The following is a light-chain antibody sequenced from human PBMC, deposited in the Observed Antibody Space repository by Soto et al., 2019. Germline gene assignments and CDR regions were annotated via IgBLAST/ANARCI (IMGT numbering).Light chain of an antibody. CDR1: QSINSW. CDR2: KAS. V-gene: IGKV1-5*03. J-gene: IGKJ4*01. Sequence: DIQMTQSPSTLSASVGDRVTITCRASQSINSWLTWYQQKPGKAPKLLIYKASSLESGVPSRFSGSGSGTEFTLTISSLQPDDFATYYRQQYNSYPITFGGGTKAEIK. CDR3: QQYNSYPIT.